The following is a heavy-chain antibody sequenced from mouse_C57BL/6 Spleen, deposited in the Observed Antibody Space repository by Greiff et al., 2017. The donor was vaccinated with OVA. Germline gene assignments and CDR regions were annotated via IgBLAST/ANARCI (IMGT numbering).Heavy chain of an antibody. CDR2: IDPNSGGT. CDR1: GYTFTSYW. J-gene: IGHJ2*01. CDR3: ARGTGTVDY. D-gene: IGHD4-1*01. Sequence: QVQLQQPGAELVKPGASVKLSCKASGYTFTSYWMHWVKQRPGRGLEWIGRIDPNSGGTKYNEKFQGKATLTVDKPSSAAYMQRSSLTAEDSAVYCCARGTGTVDYWGKGPTLTVSS. V-gene: IGHV1-72*01.